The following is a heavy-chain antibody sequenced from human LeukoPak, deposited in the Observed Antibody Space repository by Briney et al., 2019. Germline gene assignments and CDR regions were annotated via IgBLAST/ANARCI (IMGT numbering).Heavy chain of an antibody. V-gene: IGHV4-59*08. CDR1: GGSISSYY. CDR3: ARSRPNSSGWYRGENAFDI. Sequence: SETLSLTCTVSGGSISSYYWSCIRQPPGGELECIGYIYYIGSTNYNPSINSRVTISVDTSKNQFYLKLRSVTAAHTAVYYCARSRPNSSGWYRGENAFDIWGQGTMVTVSS. D-gene: IGHD6-19*01. J-gene: IGHJ3*02. CDR2: IYYIGST.